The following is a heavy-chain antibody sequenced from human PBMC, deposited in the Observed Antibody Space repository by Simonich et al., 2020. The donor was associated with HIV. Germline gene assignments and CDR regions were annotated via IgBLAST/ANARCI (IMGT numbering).Heavy chain of an antibody. V-gene: IGHV4-34*01. D-gene: IGHD3-22*01. Sequence: QVQLQQWGAGLLKPSETLSLTCGVYGGSFSGYYWSWIRPPPGNGFEWIGDINHSGRTNYTWSLKSRVTISEATSKNQFSLKLSSLTAADTAVYYCARRVYYYDSSDYLVPDALDIWGRGTMVIVSS. CDR1: GGSFSGYY. CDR3: ARRVYYYDSSDYLVPDALDI. J-gene: IGHJ3*02. CDR2: INHSGRT.